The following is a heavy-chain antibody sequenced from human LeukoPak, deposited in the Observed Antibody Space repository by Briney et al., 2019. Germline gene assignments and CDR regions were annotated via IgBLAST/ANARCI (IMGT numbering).Heavy chain of an antibody. D-gene: IGHD3-3*01. Sequence: SVKVSCKAPGGTFSSYAISWVRQAPGQGLEWMGGIIPIFGTANYAQKFQGRVTITADESTSTAYMELSSLRSEDTAVYYCARGKRITIFGVVIYRAFDIWGQGTMVTVSS. CDR2: IIPIFGTA. CDR1: GGTFSSYA. J-gene: IGHJ3*02. V-gene: IGHV1-69*01. CDR3: ARGKRITIFGVVIYRAFDI.